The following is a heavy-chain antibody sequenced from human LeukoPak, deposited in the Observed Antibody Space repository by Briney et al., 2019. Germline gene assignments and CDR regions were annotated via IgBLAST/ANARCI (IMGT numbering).Heavy chain of an antibody. Sequence: PSETLSLTCTVSGGSISSYYWSRIRQPAGKGLEWIGRIYTSGSTNYNPSLKSRVTMSVDTSKNQFSLKLSSVTAADTAVYYCAREYDSSGYYPVHDYWGQGTLVTVSS. CDR1: GGSISSYY. CDR2: IYTSGST. V-gene: IGHV4-4*07. D-gene: IGHD3-22*01. CDR3: AREYDSSGYYPVHDY. J-gene: IGHJ4*02.